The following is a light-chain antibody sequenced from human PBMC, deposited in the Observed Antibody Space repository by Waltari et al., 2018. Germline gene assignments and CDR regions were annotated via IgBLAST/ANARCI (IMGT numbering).Light chain of an antibody. CDR2: NAS. CDR3: QQYKTYST. V-gene: IGKV1-5*03. J-gene: IGKJ2*01. CDR1: QNIDMW. Sequence: DIQMTQSPSSLSASVDDRVNITCRASQNIDMWLAWYQHKPGKAPKLLIQNASALESGVPARFRGSGSGTEFTLTISYLKPDDFATYYCQQYKTYSTFGQGTKLEMK.